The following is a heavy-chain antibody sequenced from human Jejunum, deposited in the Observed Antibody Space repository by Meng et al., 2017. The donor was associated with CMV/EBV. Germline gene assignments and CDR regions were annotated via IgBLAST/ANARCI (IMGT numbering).Heavy chain of an antibody. D-gene: IGHD4/OR15-4a*01. CDR2: INHSGYT. J-gene: IGHJ5*01. CDR3: ARDRSGSNLPDS. Sequence: VDRGSFSGNYWSWIRQPPGKGLEWIGEINHSGYTNSNPSLKSRVTISVDTSKSQFSLKLSSVTAADTAVYYCARDRSGSNLPDSWGPGTLVTVSS. V-gene: IGHV4-34*01. CDR1: RGSFSGNY.